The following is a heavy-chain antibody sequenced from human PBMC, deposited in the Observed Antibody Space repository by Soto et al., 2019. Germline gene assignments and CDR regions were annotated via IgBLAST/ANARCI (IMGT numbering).Heavy chain of an antibody. CDR3: ARVSSWELRYFDF. Sequence: QVHLVQSGAEIKKPGASVKVSCKTSGYAFNTFGVTWVRQAPGQGLEWMGWFNTSNGNTNSVQNLQARVTMTTDTSTSTAYMELKSLRPDDTAVYYCARVSSWELRYFDFWGQGTLVTVSS. D-gene: IGHD1-7*01. V-gene: IGHV1-18*01. CDR2: FNTSNGNT. J-gene: IGHJ4*02. CDR1: GYAFNTFG.